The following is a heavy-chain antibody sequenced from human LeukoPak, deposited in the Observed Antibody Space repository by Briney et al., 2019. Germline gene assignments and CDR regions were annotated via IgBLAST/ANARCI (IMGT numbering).Heavy chain of an antibody. Sequence: GGSLRLSCAASGFTCNDYYMSWIRQAPGKGRVWCSYISSSGSTIYYADSVKGRFTISRANAKNSLYLQMNSLRAEDTAVYYCARSSTYYDFWSGYYDYWGQGTLVTVSP. CDR3: ARSSTYYDFWSGYYDY. D-gene: IGHD3-3*01. J-gene: IGHJ4*02. CDR2: ISSSGSTI. CDR1: GFTCNDYY. V-gene: IGHV3-11*01.